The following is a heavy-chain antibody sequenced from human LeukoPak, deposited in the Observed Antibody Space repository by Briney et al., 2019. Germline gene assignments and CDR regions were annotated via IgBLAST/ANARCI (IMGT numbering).Heavy chain of an antibody. CDR3: ARGSSTSSSL. D-gene: IGHD2-2*01. CDR2: IYPDGTST. CDR1: GFTFSSYW. J-gene: IGHJ2*01. Sequence: GGSLRLSCTASGFTFSSYWMHWVRQAPGRGLVWVSRIYPDGTSTNYADSVKGRFTISRDNAKNTLYLQMNSLRAEDTAVYSCARGSSTSSSLWGRGTLVTVSS. V-gene: IGHV3-74*01.